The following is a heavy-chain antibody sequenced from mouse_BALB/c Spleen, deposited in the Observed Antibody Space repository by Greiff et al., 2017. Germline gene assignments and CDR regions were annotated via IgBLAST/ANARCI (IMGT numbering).Heavy chain of an antibody. CDR3: TIGYGKNAIDY. V-gene: IGHV5-6-4*01. J-gene: IGHJ4*01. CDR2: ISSGGSYT. D-gene: IGHD2-10*02. Sequence: EVMLVESGGGLVKPGGSLKLSCAASGFTFSSYTMSWVRQTPEKRLEWVASISSGGSYTYYPDSVKGRFTISRDNAKNTLYLQMSSLKSEDTAMYYFTIGYGKNAIDYFVQLPSVTVSS. CDR1: GFTFSSYT.